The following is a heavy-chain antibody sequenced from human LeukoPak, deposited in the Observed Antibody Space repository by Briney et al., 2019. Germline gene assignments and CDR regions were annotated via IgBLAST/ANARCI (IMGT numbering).Heavy chain of an antibody. CDR1: GYTFTGYY. CDR2: INPNSGGT. D-gene: IGHD1-1*01. CDR3: ARDGGTTGTDNWFDP. J-gene: IGHJ5*02. Sequence: ASVKVSCKASGYTFTGYYMHWVRQAPGQGLEWMGWINPNSGGTNYAQKFQGWVTMTRDTSISTAYMELSRLRSDDTAVYNCARDGGTTGTDNWFDPWGQGTLVTVSS. V-gene: IGHV1-2*04.